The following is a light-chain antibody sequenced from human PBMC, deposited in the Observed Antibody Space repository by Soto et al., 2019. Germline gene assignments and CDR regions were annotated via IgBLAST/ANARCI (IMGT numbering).Light chain of an antibody. CDR3: QQYNNWPPWT. CDR1: QTVSITY. J-gene: IGKJ1*01. CDR2: GAS. Sequence: PGESATLSCRASQTVSITYLTWYQQKPGQAPRLLIYGASTRATGIPARFSGSGSGTEFTLTISSLQSEDFAVYYCQQYNNWPPWTFGQGTKVDI. V-gene: IGKV3-15*01.